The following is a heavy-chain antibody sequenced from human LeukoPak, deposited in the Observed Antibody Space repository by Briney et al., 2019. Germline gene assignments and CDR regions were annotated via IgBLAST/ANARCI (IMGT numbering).Heavy chain of an antibody. CDR2: ISAYNGDT. V-gene: IGHV1-18*01. CDR3: ARVLGRDIVELAY. CDR1: SYAFTNDA. J-gene: IGHJ4*02. D-gene: IGHD5-12*01. Sequence: GASVKLSCKASSYAFTNDAVGWVRQGPGQGRGWMCGISAYNGDTKHAQNLKGRFTLPTDTSTGTAHMKLTRLRSEDTAVYYCARVLGRDIVELAYWGQGTLVTVSS.